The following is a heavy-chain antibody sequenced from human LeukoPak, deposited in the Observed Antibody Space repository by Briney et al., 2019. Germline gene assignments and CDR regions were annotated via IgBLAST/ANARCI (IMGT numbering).Heavy chain of an antibody. CDR3: ARDTQPDGMDV. Sequence: PGGSLRLSCAASGFTFSSYGMHWVRQAPGKGLEWVAVISYDGSNKYYADSVKGRFTISRDNSKNTLYLQMNSLRAEDTAVYYCARDTQPDGMDVWGQGTTVTVSS. D-gene: IGHD5-18*01. V-gene: IGHV3-30*03. J-gene: IGHJ6*02. CDR2: ISYDGSNK. CDR1: GFTFSSYG.